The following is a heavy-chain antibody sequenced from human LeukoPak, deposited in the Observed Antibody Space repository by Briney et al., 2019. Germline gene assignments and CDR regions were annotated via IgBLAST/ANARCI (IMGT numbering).Heavy chain of an antibody. J-gene: IGHJ4*02. V-gene: IGHV3-30-3*01. CDR3: ATTHASSY. CDR2: ISYDGSNK. CDR1: GVTFSSYA. D-gene: IGHD6-13*01. Sequence: PGRSLRLSCAASGVTFSSYAMHWVRQAPGKGLEWVAVISYDGSNKYYADSVKGRFTISRDNSKNTLYLQMNSLRAEDTAVYYCATTHASSYWGQGTLVTVSS.